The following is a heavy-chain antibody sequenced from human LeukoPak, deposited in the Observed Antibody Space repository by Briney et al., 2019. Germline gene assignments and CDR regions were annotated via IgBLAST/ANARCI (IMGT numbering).Heavy chain of an antibody. D-gene: IGHD3-22*01. CDR1: GASIISYY. Sequence: SETLSLTCTVSGASIISYYWSWIRQPPGKGLEWIGDIYYSGSIKYSPSLKSRVTMSVDTSKNQFSLKLSSVTAADTAIYYCARENPSGYYNRPIDYWGQGTLVTVSS. CDR3: ARENPSGYYNRPIDY. J-gene: IGHJ4*02. CDR2: IYYSGSI. V-gene: IGHV4-59*01.